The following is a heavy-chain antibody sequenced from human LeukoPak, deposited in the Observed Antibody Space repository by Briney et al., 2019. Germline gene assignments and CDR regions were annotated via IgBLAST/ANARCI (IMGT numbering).Heavy chain of an antibody. CDR2: FSSSGDNA. D-gene: IGHD1-26*01. V-gene: IGHV3-23*01. Sequence: SPFSSSGDNAYYVDSVRGRFTISRDKSKNTVSLQMNSLRGEDTAVYYCAKDVRVGGGGMDVWGQGTPVTVSS. J-gene: IGHJ6*02. CDR3: AKDVRVGGGGMDV.